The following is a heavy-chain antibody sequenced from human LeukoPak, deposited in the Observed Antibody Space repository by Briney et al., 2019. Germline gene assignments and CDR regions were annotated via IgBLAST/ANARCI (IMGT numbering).Heavy chain of an antibody. J-gene: IGHJ4*02. V-gene: IGHV3-33*06. CDR1: GFTFSNYG. CDR2: IWYDGRTK. CDR3: AKGSVGNADFAS. D-gene: IGHD6-25*01. Sequence: GGSLRLSCEVSGFTFSNYGMHWVRQAPGKGLEWLALIWYDGRTKFHADSVKGRFTISRDNSANTLYLQMSSLRVEDTAVYFCAKGSVGNADFASWGQGALVTVSS.